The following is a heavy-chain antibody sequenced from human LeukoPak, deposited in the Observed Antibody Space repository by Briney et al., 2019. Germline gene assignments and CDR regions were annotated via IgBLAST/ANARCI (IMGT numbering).Heavy chain of an antibody. J-gene: IGHJ4*02. CDR2: IYYSGST. Sequence: SETLSLTCTVSGGSISSYYWSWIRQPPGKGLEWIGYIYYSGSTNYNPSLKSRVTISVDTSKTQFSLKLSSVTAADTAVYYCARDSPYGSGSRYFDYWGQGTLVTVSS. V-gene: IGHV4-59*01. CDR3: ARDSPYGSGSRYFDY. CDR1: GGSISSYY. D-gene: IGHD3-10*01.